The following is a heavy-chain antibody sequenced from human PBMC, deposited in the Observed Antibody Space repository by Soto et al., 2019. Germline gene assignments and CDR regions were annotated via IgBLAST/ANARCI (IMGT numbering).Heavy chain of an antibody. CDR2: ISGSGGST. V-gene: IGHV3-23*01. CDR1: GFNFSSYS. Sequence: EVQLLESGGGLVQPGGSLRLSCAASGFNFSSYSMSWVRQAPGKGLEWVSTISGSGGSTYYADSVKGRFTISRDNSKNTLYLQMNSLRAEETAVYYCAKPSGGINYWGQGTLVTVSS. J-gene: IGHJ4*02. CDR3: AKPSGGINY. D-gene: IGHD3-10*01.